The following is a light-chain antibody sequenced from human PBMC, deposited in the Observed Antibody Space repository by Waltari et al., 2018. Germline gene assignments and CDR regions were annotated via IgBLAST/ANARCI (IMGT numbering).Light chain of an antibody. Sequence: QSALTQPRSVSGSPGQSVPISCTGTSSDVGAYNYVSWYQQHPGKAPKLMIYDVSKRPSGVPDRFSGSKSGNTASLTISGLQAEDEAEYYCCSYAGTYNFVVFGGGTKLTVL. V-gene: IGLV2-11*01. CDR2: DVS. CDR3: CSYAGTYNFVV. CDR1: SSDVGAYNY. J-gene: IGLJ2*01.